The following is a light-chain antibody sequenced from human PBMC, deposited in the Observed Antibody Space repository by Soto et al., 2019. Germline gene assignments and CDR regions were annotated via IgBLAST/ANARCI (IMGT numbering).Light chain of an antibody. Sequence: EIVLTQSPGTLSLSPGERATLSCRASQSVSSYLAWYQQKPGQAPRLLIYDASTRATGISARFSGSGSGTDFTLTISSLEPEDFAVYYCRQRSNWPVTFGQGTKV. CDR3: RQRSNWPVT. CDR1: QSVSSY. V-gene: IGKV3-11*01. CDR2: DAS. J-gene: IGKJ1*01.